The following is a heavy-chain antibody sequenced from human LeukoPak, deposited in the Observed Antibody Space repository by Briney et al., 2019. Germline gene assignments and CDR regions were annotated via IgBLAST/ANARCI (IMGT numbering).Heavy chain of an antibody. CDR3: ARGSYYYDSSGPTPD. CDR1: GGSISSGGYY. Sequence: SQTPSLTCTVSGGSISSGGYYWSWIRQHPGKGLEWIGYIYYSGSTYYNPSLKSRVTISVDTSKNQFSLKLSSVTAADTAVYYCARGSYYYDSSGPTPDWGQGTLVTVSS. J-gene: IGHJ4*02. D-gene: IGHD3-22*01. CDR2: IYYSGST. V-gene: IGHV4-31*03.